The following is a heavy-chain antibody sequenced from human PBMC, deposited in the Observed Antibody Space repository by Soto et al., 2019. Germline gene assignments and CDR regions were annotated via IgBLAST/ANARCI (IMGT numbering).Heavy chain of an antibody. Sequence: SETLSLTCTVSGGSISSSSYYWGWIRQPPGKGLEWIGSIYYSGSTYYNPSLKSRVTISVDTSKNQFSLKLSSVTAADTAVYYCARLVRSSWYDGGGETPFLFDPWGQGTLVTVSS. CDR1: GGSISSSSYY. J-gene: IGHJ5*02. D-gene: IGHD6-13*01. CDR3: ARLVRSSWYDGGGETPFLFDP. CDR2: IYYSGST. V-gene: IGHV4-39*01.